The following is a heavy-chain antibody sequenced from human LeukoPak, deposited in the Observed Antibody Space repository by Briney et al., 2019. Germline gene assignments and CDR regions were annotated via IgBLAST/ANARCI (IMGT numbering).Heavy chain of an antibody. CDR3: ARDRLSLGAFDI. J-gene: IGHJ3*02. V-gene: IGHV4-59*12. D-gene: IGHD7-27*01. CDR1: GGSISNYY. CDR2: IYYTGNT. Sequence: SETLSLTCTVSGGSISNYYWSWIRQSPGKGLEWIGYIYYTGNTNYNPSLESRVIISVDTSKNQFSLKLSSVTAADTAVYYCARDRLSLGAFDIWGQGTMVTVSS.